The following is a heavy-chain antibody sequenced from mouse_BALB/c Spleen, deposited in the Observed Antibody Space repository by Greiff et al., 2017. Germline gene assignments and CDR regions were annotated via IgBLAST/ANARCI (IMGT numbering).Heavy chain of an antibody. CDR3: AIRDGNYLFAY. D-gene: IGHD2-1*01. CDR1: GFTFSSYT. J-gene: IGHJ3*01. CDR2: ISSGGGNT. V-gene: IGHV5-9*03. Sequence: EVQVVESGGGLVKPGGSLKLSCAASGFTFSSYTMSWVRQTPEKRLEWVATISSGGGNTYYPDSVKGRFTISRDNAKNNLYLQMSSLRSEDTALYYCAIRDGNYLFAYWGQGTLVTVSA.